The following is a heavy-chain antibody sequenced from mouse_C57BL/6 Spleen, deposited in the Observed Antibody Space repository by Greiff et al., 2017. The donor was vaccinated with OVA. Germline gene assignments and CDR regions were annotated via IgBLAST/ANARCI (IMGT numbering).Heavy chain of an antibody. CDR3: ARSLYPGPRYFDV. Sequence: QVHVKQPGAELVRPGTSVKLSCKASGYTFTSYWMHWVKQRPGQGLEWIGVIDPSDSYTNYNQKFKGKATLTVDTSSSTAYMQLSSLTSEDSAVYYCARSLYPGPRYFDVWGTGTTVTVSS. V-gene: IGHV1-59*01. J-gene: IGHJ1*03. CDR1: GYTFTSYW. D-gene: IGHD2-3*01. CDR2: IDPSDSYT.